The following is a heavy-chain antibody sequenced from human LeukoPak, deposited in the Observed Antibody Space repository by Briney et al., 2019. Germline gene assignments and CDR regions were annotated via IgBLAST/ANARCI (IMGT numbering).Heavy chain of an antibody. CDR1: GFTFSSYS. Sequence: GGSLRLSCAASGFTFSSYSMNWVRQAPGKGLEWVSFISDSATTIYYVDSVKGRFTISRDNAKNSLYLQMNSLTDEDTAVYYCARSRPLRGVTVDYWGQGTLVTVSS. J-gene: IGHJ4*02. V-gene: IGHV3-48*02. CDR2: ISDSATTI. D-gene: IGHD3-10*01. CDR3: ARSRPLRGVTVDY.